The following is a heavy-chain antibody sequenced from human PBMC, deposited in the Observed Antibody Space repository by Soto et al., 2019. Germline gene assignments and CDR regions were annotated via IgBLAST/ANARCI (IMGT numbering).Heavy chain of an antibody. Sequence: GGSLRLSCAASGFTFSSYGMHWVRQAPGKGLEWVAVIWYDGSNKYYADSVKGRFTISRDNSKNTLYLQMNSLRAEDSAVYYCARGAEYGSAFDIWGQGTMVTVSS. V-gene: IGHV3-33*08. CDR2: IWYDGSNK. D-gene: IGHD1-26*01. CDR1: GFTFSSYG. J-gene: IGHJ3*02. CDR3: ARGAEYGSAFDI.